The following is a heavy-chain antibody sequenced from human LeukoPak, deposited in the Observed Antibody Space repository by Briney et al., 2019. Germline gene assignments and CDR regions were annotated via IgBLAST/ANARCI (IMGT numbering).Heavy chain of an antibody. CDR1: GGSISSRSYY. CDR2: IYYSGST. V-gene: IGHV4-39*07. Sequence: PSETLSLTCTVSGGSISSRSYYWGWIRQPPGKGLEWIGSIYYSGSTYYNPSLKSRVTISVDTSKNQFSLKLSSVTAADTAVYYCARDRGSSSWYASWFDPWGQGTLVTVSS. D-gene: IGHD6-13*01. CDR3: ARDRGSSSWYASWFDP. J-gene: IGHJ5*02.